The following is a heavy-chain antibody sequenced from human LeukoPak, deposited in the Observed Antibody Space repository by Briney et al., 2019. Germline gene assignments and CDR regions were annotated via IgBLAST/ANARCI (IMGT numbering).Heavy chain of an antibody. CDR3: ATYSNSTLQYYYGLDV. J-gene: IGHJ6*02. D-gene: IGHD6-6*01. CDR2: IRPNSGGT. V-gene: IGHV1-2*02. Sequence: ASVKVSCKTSGYTFTGYYLHWVRQAPGQGLEWMGWIRPNSGGTKNAQTFQGRVTMTRDTSISTAYMELNRLTADDTAVYYCATYSNSTLQYYYGLDVWGQGTTVTVSS. CDR1: GYTFTGYY.